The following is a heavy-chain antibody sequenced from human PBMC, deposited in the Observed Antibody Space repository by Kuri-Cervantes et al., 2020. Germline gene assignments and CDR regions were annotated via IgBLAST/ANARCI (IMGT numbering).Heavy chain of an antibody. CDR1: GFTFSSYD. D-gene: IGHD5-12*01. CDR2: IGTAGDT. Sequence: GESLKISCAASGFTFSSYDMHWVRQATGKGLEWVSAIGTAGDTYYPGSVKGRFTISRDNAKNSLYLQMNSLRAEDTAVYYCASHSGYATGPPDYWGQGTLVTVSS. V-gene: IGHV3-13*01. CDR3: ASHSGYATGPPDY. J-gene: IGHJ4*02.